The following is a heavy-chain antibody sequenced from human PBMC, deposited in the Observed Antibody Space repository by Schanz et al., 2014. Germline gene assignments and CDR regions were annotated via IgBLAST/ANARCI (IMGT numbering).Heavy chain of an antibody. CDR3: AKSGYCRSTSCYQYNYYGLDV. J-gene: IGHJ6*02. CDR2: ISGFGTGA. D-gene: IGHD2-2*03. Sequence: EVQLVESGGGLVQPGGSLRLSCEASGFTFSNYNMNWVRQPPGKGLEWISGISGFGTGAYYADSVKGRFSISRDNSKNTLYLQMDSLRAEDTAVYYCAKSGYCRSTSCYQYNYYGLDVWGQGTTVTVSS. CDR1: GFTFSNYN. V-gene: IGHV3-23*04.